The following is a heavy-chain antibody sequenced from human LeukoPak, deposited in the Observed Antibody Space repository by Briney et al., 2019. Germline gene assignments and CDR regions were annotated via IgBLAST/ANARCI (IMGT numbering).Heavy chain of an antibody. CDR3: ARDYGRSRDYGMDV. CDR2: INSDGSST. Sequence: GGSLRLSCAASGFTFSSYWMHWVRQAPGKGLVWVSRINSDGSSTTYADSVKGRFTISRDNAKNTLYLQMNSLRAEDTAVYFCARDYGRSRDYGMDVWGQGTTVTVSS. D-gene: IGHD3-10*01. V-gene: IGHV3-74*01. J-gene: IGHJ6*02. CDR1: GFTFSSYW.